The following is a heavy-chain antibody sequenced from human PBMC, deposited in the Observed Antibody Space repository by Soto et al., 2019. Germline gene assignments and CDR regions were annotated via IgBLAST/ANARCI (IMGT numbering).Heavy chain of an antibody. CDR3: VCFFSGRCSYGFYSYGMDL. V-gene: IGHV4-39*01. D-gene: IGHD5-18*01. CDR1: GGSSSNGSYC. CDR2: IFYSGST. J-gene: IGHJ6*01. Sequence: SETQSLRNTVSGGSSSNGSYCWGWIRQTTGKGLEWIGSIFYSGSTYYNPSLKSRVTISVDTSKDQFPLKLTSGTAADTAVYYCVCFFSGRCSYGFYSYGMDLWGQGTTVTRPS.